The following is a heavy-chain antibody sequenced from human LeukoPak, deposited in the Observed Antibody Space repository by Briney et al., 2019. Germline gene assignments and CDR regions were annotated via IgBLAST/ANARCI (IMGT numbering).Heavy chain of an antibody. CDR3: ARVDTEYYDILTGYYTGFFDY. D-gene: IGHD3-9*01. Sequence: PSETLSLTCTVSGGFISNYYWSWVRQPPGKGLEWIGYIHFSGNTNHNPSLKSRVTISVDTSKNQFSLKLSSVTAADTAVYYCARVDTEYYDILTGYYTGFFDYWGQGTLVTVSS. CDR2: IHFSGNT. J-gene: IGHJ4*02. CDR1: GGFISNYY. V-gene: IGHV4-59*08.